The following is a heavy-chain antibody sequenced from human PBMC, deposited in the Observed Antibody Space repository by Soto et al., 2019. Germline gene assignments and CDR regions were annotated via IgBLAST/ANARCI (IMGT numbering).Heavy chain of an antibody. Sequence: ALVKVSCKASGYTFTSYGISWVRQAPGQGLEWMGWISAYNGNTNYAQKLQGRVTMTTDTSTSTAYMELRSLRSDDTAVYYCARQTMDYDSSGYYLSAFDIWGQGTMVTVSS. CDR2: ISAYNGNT. J-gene: IGHJ3*02. CDR3: ARQTMDYDSSGYYLSAFDI. D-gene: IGHD3-22*01. CDR1: GYTFTSYG. V-gene: IGHV1-18*04.